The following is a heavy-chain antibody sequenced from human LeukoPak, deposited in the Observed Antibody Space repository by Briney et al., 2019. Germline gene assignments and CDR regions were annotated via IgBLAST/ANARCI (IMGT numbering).Heavy chain of an antibody. CDR2: ISGSGGST. Sequence: GGSLRLSCAASGFTFSSYAMSWVRQAPGKGLEWVSAISGSGGSTYYADSVKGRFTISRDNSKNTLYLQMNSLRAEDTAVYYCAKGYCSSTSCSDYYYYYMDVWGKGTTVTVSS. CDR3: AKGYCSSTSCSDYYYYYMDV. CDR1: GFTFSSYA. J-gene: IGHJ6*03. V-gene: IGHV3-23*01. D-gene: IGHD2-2*01.